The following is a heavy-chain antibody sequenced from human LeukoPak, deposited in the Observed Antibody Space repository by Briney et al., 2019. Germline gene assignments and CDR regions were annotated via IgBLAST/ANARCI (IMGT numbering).Heavy chain of an antibody. J-gene: IGHJ4*02. CDR2: INHSGST. V-gene: IGHV4-34*01. CDR3: ARHLKGVMTCFDS. D-gene: IGHD2-21*02. Sequence: SETLSLTCAVYGGSFSGYYWSWIRQPPGKGLEWIGEINHSGSTNYNPSLKSRVTISVDTSKNQFSLKLSSVTAADTALYYCARHLKGVMTCFDSWGQGTLVTVSS. CDR1: GGSFSGYY.